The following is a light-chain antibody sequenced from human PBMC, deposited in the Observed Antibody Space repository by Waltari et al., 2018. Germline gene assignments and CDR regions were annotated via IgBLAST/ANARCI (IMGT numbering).Light chain of an antibody. CDR2: MAS. CDR3: QQYYSPPPLFT. J-gene: IGKJ3*01. CDR1: QTVFDSSNNRNH. V-gene: IGKV4-1*01. Sequence: DIVMTQSPDSLAVSLGERATINCKSSQTVFDSSNNRNHLAWYQQKPGQPPKLLIYMASSRESGVPDRFSDSGSGTDFTLTITSLQAEDVAVYYCQQYYSPPPLFTFGPGTKVDIK.